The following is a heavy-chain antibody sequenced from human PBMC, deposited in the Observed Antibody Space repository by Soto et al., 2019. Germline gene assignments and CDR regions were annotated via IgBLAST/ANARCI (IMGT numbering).Heavy chain of an antibody. D-gene: IGHD2-21*02. CDR1: GGTFSSYT. V-gene: IGHV1-69*02. CDR2: IIPILGIA. J-gene: IGHJ3*02. CDR3: ARAYCDFEPRRAFDI. Sequence: QVQLVQSGAEVKKPGSSVKVSCKASGGTFSSYTISWVRQAPGQGLEWMGRIIPILGIANYAQKFQGRVTITADKSTSTAYMELSSLRSEDTAVYYCARAYCDFEPRRAFDIWGQGTMVTVSS.